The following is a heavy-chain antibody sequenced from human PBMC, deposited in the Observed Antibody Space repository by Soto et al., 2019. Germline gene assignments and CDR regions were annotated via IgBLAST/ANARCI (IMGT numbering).Heavy chain of an antibody. CDR3: ARSRLKYSSAWGPHH. CDR2: IYYSGST. J-gene: IGHJ5*02. CDR1: GVSISGFY. D-gene: IGHD6-19*01. V-gene: IGHV4-59*01. Sequence: QVQLQESGPGLVKPSETLSLTCTVSGVSISGFYWSWIRQPPGKGLEWIGYIYYSGSTNYNPSLQRRVTISVDTSKNQFSLRLTSVTAADTAVYYCARSRLKYSSAWGPHHWGQGTLVTVSS.